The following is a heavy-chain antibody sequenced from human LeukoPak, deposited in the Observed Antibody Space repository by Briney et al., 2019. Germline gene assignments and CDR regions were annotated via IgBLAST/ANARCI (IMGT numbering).Heavy chain of an antibody. J-gene: IGHJ4*02. CDR2: VTRNGDTT. Sequence: GGSLRLSCVASGFTFRSYAMSWVRQAPGKGLEWVSAVTRNGDTTYYADSVKGRFTISRDNSKNTLYLQMNSLRAEDTAVYYCAKDRGRGLGGFDYWGQGTLVTVSS. D-gene: IGHD3-10*01. V-gene: IGHV3-23*01. CDR3: AKDRGRGLGGFDY. CDR1: GFTFRSYA.